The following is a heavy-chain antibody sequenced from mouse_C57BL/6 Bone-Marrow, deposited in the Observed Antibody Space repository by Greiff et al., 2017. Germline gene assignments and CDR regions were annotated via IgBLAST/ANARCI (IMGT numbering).Heavy chain of an antibody. CDR1: GYTFTDYE. Sequence: VQLQQSGAELVRPGASVTLSCKASGYTFTDYEMHWVKQTPVHGLEWIGAIDPETGGTAYNQKFKGKAILTADKSSSTAYMELRSLTSEDSAVYYCTRVTTVVATRGDYWGQGTTLTVSS. CDR2: IDPETGGT. D-gene: IGHD1-1*01. CDR3: TRVTTVVATRGDY. J-gene: IGHJ2*01. V-gene: IGHV1-15*01.